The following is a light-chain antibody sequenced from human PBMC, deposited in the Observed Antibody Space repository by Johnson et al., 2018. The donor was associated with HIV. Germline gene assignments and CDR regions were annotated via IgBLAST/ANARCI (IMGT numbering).Light chain of an antibody. Sequence: QSVLTQPPSVSAAPGQKVTISCSGSGSNIGNNYVSWYQQLPGSAPKLLIYENNKRPSGIPGRFSGSKSGTSATLGITGLQTGDEADYYCGTWDSSLSAAFYVFGTGTKVTVL. CDR2: ENN. V-gene: IGLV1-51*02. CDR3: GTWDSSLSAAFYV. CDR1: GSNIGNNY. J-gene: IGLJ1*01.